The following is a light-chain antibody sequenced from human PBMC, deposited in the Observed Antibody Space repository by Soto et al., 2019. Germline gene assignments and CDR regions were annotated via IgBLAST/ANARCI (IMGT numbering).Light chain of an antibody. CDR3: SSYTSSSTV. V-gene: IGLV2-14*01. CDR2: EVS. CDR1: SSDVGSYNY. J-gene: IGLJ1*01. Sequence: QSVLTQPASVSGSPGQSITISCTVTSSDVGSYNYVSWYQQHPVKAPKLMIYEVSTRPSGVSSRFSGFKSGNTASLSISGLQAEDEADYYCSSYTSSSTVFGTGTQVTVL.